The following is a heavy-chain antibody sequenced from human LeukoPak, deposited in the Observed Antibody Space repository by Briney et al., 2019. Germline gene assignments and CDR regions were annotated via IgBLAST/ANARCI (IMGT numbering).Heavy chain of an antibody. CDR2: ISYDGSNK. D-gene: IGHD6-6*01. J-gene: IGHJ4*02. CDR3: AKDRPLAGDY. Sequence: PGRSLRLSCAASGFTFSSYGMHWVRQAPGKGLEWVAVISYDGSNKYYADSVKDRFTISRDNSKNTLYLQMNSLRAEDTAVYYCAKDRPLAGDYWGQGTLVTVSS. CDR1: GFTFSSYG. V-gene: IGHV3-30*18.